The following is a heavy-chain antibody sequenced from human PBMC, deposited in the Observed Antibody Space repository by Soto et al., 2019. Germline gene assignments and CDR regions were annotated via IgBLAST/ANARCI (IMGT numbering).Heavy chain of an antibody. CDR3: ARLPKMTTFQGGEFDY. Sequence: AETLSLTCTVSGGSISSGSYYWGWIRQPPGKGLEWIGSIYYSGSTYYNPSLKSRVTISVDTSKNQFSLKLSSVTAADTAVYYCARLPKMTTFQGGEFDYWGQGTLVTVSS. D-gene: IGHD4-4*01. J-gene: IGHJ4*02. V-gene: IGHV4-39*01. CDR1: GGSISSGSYY. CDR2: IYYSGST.